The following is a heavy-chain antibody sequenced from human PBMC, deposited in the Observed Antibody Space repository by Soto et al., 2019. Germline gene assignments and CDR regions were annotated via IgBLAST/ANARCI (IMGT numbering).Heavy chain of an antibody. Sequence: PSETLSLTCTVSGGSISSYFWSWIRQSPGKGLEWIGFIYYNGNTNYNPSLASRVTISVDTSKNLFSLKLISLTVADPAVYYCARGGARSRWLDPRGQGTLVTVSS. J-gene: IGHJ5*02. D-gene: IGHD3-10*01. CDR2: IYYNGNT. CDR1: GGSISSYF. CDR3: ARGGARSRWLDP. V-gene: IGHV4-59*01.